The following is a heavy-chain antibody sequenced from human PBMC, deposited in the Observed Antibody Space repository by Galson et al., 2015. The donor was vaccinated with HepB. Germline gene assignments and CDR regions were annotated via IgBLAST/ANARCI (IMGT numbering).Heavy chain of an antibody. V-gene: IGHV3-30*03. CDR2: ISYDGSNK. CDR1: GFTFSSYG. J-gene: IGHJ4*02. D-gene: IGHD3-10*01. Sequence: SLRLSCAASGFTFSSYGMHWVRQAPGKGLEWVAVISYDGSNKYSADSVKGRFTISRDNSKNTLYLQMNSLRAEDTAMYYCARNTRLEYYYGSGSYYIYGSLGYWGQGTLVTVSS. CDR3: ARNTRLEYYYGSGSYYIYGSLGY.